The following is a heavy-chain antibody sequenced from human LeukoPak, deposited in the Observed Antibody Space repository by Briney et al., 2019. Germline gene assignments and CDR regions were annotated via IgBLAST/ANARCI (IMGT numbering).Heavy chain of an antibody. Sequence: SVKDSCKASGGTFSSYAISWVRQAPGQGLEWMGRIIPILGIANYAQKFQGRVTITADKSTSTAYMGLSSLRSEDTAVYYCASRNTAMAYNWFDPWGQGTLVTVSS. CDR1: GGTFSSYA. J-gene: IGHJ5*02. V-gene: IGHV1-69*04. CDR3: ASRNTAMAYNWFDP. CDR2: IIPILGIA. D-gene: IGHD5-18*01.